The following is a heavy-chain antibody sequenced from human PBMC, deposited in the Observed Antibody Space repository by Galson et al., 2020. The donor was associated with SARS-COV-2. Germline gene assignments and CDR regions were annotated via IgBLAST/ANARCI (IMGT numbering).Heavy chain of an antibody. CDR1: GFTFSTYW. D-gene: IGHD3-10*01. CDR3: ARESAVQGGYYMDV. Sequence: LHGESLKISCAASGFTFSTYWMHWVRQAPGKGLVWVSRIHRDGSTTTYADSVQGRFTISRDNAKNTLYLQMSSLRAEDAAVYYCARESAVQGGYYMDVWGKGTTVTVSS. CDR2: IHRDGSTT. V-gene: IGHV3-74*01. J-gene: IGHJ6*03.